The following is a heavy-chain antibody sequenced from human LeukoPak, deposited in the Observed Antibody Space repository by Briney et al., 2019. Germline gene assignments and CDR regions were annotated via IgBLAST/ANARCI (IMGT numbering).Heavy chain of an antibody. V-gene: IGHV3-7*03. CDR2: IDKEGNER. CDR1: GVTFRNYW. D-gene: IGHD2-2*01. J-gene: IGHJ3*02. Sequence: GGSLRLSCAVSGVTFRNYWMSWVRQAPGKGLEWAANIDKEGNERSYVASVKGRFTISRDNAKNSLYLQMNNLGAEDTAMYYCALYCSSANRHDAFDIWGRGTMVTVSS. CDR3: ALYCSSANRHDAFDI.